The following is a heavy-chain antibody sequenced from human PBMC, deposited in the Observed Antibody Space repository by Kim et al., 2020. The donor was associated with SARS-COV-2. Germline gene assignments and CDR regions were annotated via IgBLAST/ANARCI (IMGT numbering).Heavy chain of an antibody. D-gene: IGHD2-2*01. CDR1: GFTFSSYS. CDR2: ISSSSSYI. CDR3: ARDKTPAVILYYYYGMDV. J-gene: IGHJ6*02. V-gene: IGHV3-21*01. Sequence: GGSLRLSCAASGFTFSSYSMNWVRQAPGKGLEWVSSISSSSSYIYYADSVKGRFTISRDNAKNSLYLQMNSLRAEDTAVYYCARDKTPAVILYYYYGMDVWGQGTTVTVSS.